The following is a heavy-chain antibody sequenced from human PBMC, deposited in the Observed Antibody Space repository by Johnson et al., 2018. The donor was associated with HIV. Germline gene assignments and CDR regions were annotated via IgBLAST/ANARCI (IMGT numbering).Heavy chain of an antibody. CDR3: ARDGRDMVTRGAFDI. J-gene: IGHJ3*02. Sequence: VQLVESGGGLVKPGGSLRISCAASGFTFSNAWMSWVRQAPGKGLEWVGRIKSKTDGGTTDYAAPVKGRFTISRDDSKNTLYLEMNSLRPEDTAVYYCARDGRDMVTRGAFDIWGQGTVVTVSS. V-gene: IGHV3-15*01. D-gene: IGHD5-18*01. CDR2: IKSKTDGGTT. CDR1: GFTFSNAW.